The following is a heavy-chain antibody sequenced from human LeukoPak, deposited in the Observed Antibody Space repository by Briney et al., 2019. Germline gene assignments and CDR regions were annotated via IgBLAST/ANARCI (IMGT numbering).Heavy chain of an antibody. V-gene: IGHV1-2*02. CDR1: GYTFSGYY. CDR2: INPNSGVT. Sequence: ASVKVSCKASGYTFSGYYMHWVRQAPGQGLEWMGWINPNSGVTYYAQKFQGRVSMTRDTSISTAYMEVSRLRSDDSALYYCARLSTPNLYYFDYWGQGTLVTVSS. CDR3: ARLSTPNLYYFDY. J-gene: IGHJ4*02. D-gene: IGHD3-16*02.